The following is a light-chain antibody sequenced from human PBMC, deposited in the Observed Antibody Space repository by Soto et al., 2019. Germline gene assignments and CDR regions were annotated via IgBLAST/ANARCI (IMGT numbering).Light chain of an antibody. V-gene: IGKV4-1*01. CDR3: QQYYSTPLWK. J-gene: IGKJ1*01. CDR2: WAS. CDR1: QSVLYISNNKNY. Sequence: DIVMTQSPASLAVSLGWRATINCKSSQSVLYISNNKNYLAWYQQKPGQPPKLLIYWASTRESGVPYRFSGSGSGTDFTLTISSLQAEDVAVYYCQQYYSTPLWKFGQGTKVDIK.